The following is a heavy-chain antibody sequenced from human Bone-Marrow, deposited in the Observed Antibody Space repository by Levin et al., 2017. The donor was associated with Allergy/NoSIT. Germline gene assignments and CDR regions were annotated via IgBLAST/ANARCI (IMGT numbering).Heavy chain of an antibody. CDR3: ARDPTGGDVLTGYYRPLDY. D-gene: IGHD3-9*01. CDR2: ITSGNYI. CDR1: GFTFRTYS. V-gene: IGHV3-21*01. Sequence: GASVKVSCATSGFTFRTYSMNWVRQAPGKGLEWVSSITSGNYIYYADSVKGRFTISRDNAMNSLYLQMDSLRVDDTAIYYCARDPTGGDVLTGYYRPLDYWGQGTLVTVSS. J-gene: IGHJ4*02.